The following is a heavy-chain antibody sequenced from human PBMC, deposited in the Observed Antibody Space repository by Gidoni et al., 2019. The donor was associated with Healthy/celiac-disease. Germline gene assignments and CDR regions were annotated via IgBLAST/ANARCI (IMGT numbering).Heavy chain of an antibody. CDR1: GYSFTSYW. CDR2: IYPGDSDT. CDR3: ARLAYYDSSGYYYVSYYYGMDV. V-gene: IGHV5-51*01. Sequence: EVQLVQSGAAVKKPGESLKISCKGSGYSFTSYWIGLVRQMPGKGLEWMGIIYPGDSDTRYSPSFQGQVTISADKSISTAYLQWSSLKASDTAMYYCARLAYYDSSGYYYVSYYYGMDVWGQGTTVTVSS. D-gene: IGHD3-22*01. J-gene: IGHJ6*02.